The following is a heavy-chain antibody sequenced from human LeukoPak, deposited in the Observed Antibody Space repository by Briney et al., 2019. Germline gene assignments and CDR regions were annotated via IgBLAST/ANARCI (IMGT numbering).Heavy chain of an antibody. CDR3: ARVGIDYGDYGAFDI. V-gene: IGHV3-23*01. CDR2: ISGSGGST. Sequence: GGSLRLSCAASGFTFSSYAMSWVRQAPGKGLEWVSAISGSGGSTYYADSVKGRFTISRDNSKNTLYLQMNSLRAEDTAVYYCARVGIDYGDYGAFDIWGQGTMVTVSS. CDR1: GFTFSSYA. J-gene: IGHJ3*02. D-gene: IGHD4-17*01.